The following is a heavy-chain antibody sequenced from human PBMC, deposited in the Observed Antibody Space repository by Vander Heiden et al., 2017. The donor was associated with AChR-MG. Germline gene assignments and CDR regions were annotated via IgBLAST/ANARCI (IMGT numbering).Heavy chain of an antibody. CDR1: GGTFSSYA. D-gene: IGHD6-13*01. J-gene: IGHJ6*03. V-gene: IGHV1-69*01. CDR3: ARDSPWEYSSSEAYYYMDV. Sequence: QVQLVQSGAEVKKPGSSVKVSCKASGGTFSSYAISWVRQAPGQGLEWMGGIIPIFGTANYAQKFQGRVTITADESTSTAYMELSSLRSEDTAVYYCARDSPWEYSSSEAYYYMDVWGKGTTVTVSS. CDR2: IIPIFGTA.